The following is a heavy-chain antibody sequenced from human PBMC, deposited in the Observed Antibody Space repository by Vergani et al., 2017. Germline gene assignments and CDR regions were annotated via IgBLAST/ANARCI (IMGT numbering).Heavy chain of an antibody. CDR1: EYSFGNYW. D-gene: IGHD1-1*01. Sequence: EVELVQSGPEMRKPGESLKISCKGSEYSFGNYWTDWVRQMPGKGLEWMGIIYPADSDTRYSPSFQGQVTISADKSISTAFLQWDSLKASDTALYYCARHTTYTDSWGQGTLVTVSS. CDR2: IYPADSDT. V-gene: IGHV5-51*01. CDR3: ARHTTYTDS. J-gene: IGHJ4*02.